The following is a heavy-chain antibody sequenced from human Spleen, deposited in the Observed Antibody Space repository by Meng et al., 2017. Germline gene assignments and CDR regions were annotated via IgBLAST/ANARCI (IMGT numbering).Heavy chain of an antibody. Sequence: QVQLKASGPGLVKPSQTLSLTGTASGGSISSGGYYWSWIRQHPGKGLEWIGYIYYSGSTYDNPSLKSRDTISVDTSKNQFSLKLSSVTAADTAVYYCASGRFGWFDPWGQGTLVTVSS. CDR1: GGSISSGGYY. V-gene: IGHV4-31*03. J-gene: IGHJ5*02. CDR2: IYYSGST. D-gene: IGHD3-16*01. CDR3: ASGRFGWFDP.